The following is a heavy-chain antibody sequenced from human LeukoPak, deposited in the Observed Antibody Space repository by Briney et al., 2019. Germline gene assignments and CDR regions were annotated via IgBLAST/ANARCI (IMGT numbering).Heavy chain of an antibody. J-gene: IGHJ5*02. Sequence: PGGSLRLSCAASGFTFSRYSMNWVRQAPGKVLEWVSSISSSSSYIYYADSVKGRFTISRDNAKNSLYLQMNSLRAEDTAVYYCARALLQGTVTPNWFDPWGQGTLVTVSS. CDR2: ISSSSSYI. CDR1: GFTFSRYS. CDR3: ARALLQGTVTPNWFDP. V-gene: IGHV3-21*01. D-gene: IGHD4-17*01.